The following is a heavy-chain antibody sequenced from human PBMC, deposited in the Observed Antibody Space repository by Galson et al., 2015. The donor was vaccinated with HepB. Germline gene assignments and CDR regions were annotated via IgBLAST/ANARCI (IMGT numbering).Heavy chain of an antibody. V-gene: IGHV5-51*01. Sequence: QSGAEVKKPGESLKISCKGSGYSFTSYWIGWVRQMPGKGLEWMGIIYPGDSDTRYSPSFQGQVTISADKSISTAYLQWSSLKASDTAMYYCARRFGGIAAAGTNYGMDVWGQGTTVTVSS. CDR3: ARRFGGIAAAGTNYGMDV. CDR1: GYSFTSYW. J-gene: IGHJ6*02. CDR2: IYPGDSDT. D-gene: IGHD6-13*01.